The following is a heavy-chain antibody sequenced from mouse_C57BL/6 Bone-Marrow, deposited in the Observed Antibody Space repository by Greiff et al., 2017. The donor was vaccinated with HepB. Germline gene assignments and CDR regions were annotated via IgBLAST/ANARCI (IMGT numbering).Heavy chain of an antibody. Sequence: VQLQQPGAELVMPGASVKLSCKASGYTFTSYWMHWVKQRPGQGLEWIGEIDPSDSYTNYNQKFKGKSTLTVDKSSSTAYMQLSSLTSEDSAVYYCATTVRYYAMDYWGQGTSVTVSS. CDR2: IDPSDSYT. CDR1: GYTFTSYW. D-gene: IGHD1-1*01. V-gene: IGHV1-69*01. J-gene: IGHJ4*01. CDR3: ATTVRYYAMDY.